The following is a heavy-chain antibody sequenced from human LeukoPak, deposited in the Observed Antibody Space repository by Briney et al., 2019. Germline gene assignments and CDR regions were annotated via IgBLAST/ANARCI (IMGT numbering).Heavy chain of an antibody. CDR3: ARDQAYDFWSGYLTPYYYYGMDV. V-gene: IGHV3-33*01. J-gene: IGHJ6*02. CDR1: GLTFSIYG. D-gene: IGHD3-3*01. CDR2: IWYDGSNK. Sequence: GGSLRLSCAASGLTFSIYGMHWVRQAPGKGLEWVAVIWYDGSNKYYADSVKGRFTISRDNSKNTLYLQMNSLRAEDTAVYYCARDQAYDFWSGYLTPYYYYGMDVWGQGTTVTVSS.